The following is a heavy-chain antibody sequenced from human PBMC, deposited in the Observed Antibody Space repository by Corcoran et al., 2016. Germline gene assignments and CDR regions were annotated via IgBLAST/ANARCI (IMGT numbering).Heavy chain of an antibody. Sequence: QVQLVESGGGVVQPGRSLRLSCAAYGFTFSSYGMHWVRQAPGKGMEWVAVISYDGSTKYYADSVKGRFTISRDNSKNTLYLKMNSLRAEDTAVYYCAKDFRFVVVTAIATGFDYWGQGTLVTVSS. CDR3: AKDFRFVVVTAIATGFDY. CDR2: ISYDGSTK. D-gene: IGHD2-21*02. CDR1: GFTFSSYG. J-gene: IGHJ4*02. V-gene: IGHV3-30*18.